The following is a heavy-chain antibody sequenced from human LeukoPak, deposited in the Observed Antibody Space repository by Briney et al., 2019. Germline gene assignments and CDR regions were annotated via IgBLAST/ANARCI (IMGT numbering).Heavy chain of an antibody. CDR1: GYTFTSYA. Sequence: ASVKVSCKASGYTFTSYAMNWVRQAPGQGLEWMGWINTNTGNPTYAQGFTGRFVFSLDTSVSTAYLQISSLKAEDTAVYYCARGPVLRYFDWPHAFDIWGQGTMVTVSS. CDR3: ARGPVLRYFDWPHAFDI. D-gene: IGHD3-9*01. V-gene: IGHV7-4-1*02. CDR2: INTNTGNP. J-gene: IGHJ3*02.